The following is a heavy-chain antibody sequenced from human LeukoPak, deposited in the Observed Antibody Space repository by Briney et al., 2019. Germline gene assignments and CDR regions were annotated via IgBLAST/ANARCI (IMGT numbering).Heavy chain of an antibody. CDR2: IIPILGIA. D-gene: IGHD3-22*01. CDR3: ARTRRGWDSSGYYDAY. Sequence: SVKVSCKASGGTFSSYTISWVRQAPGQGLEWMGRIIPILGIANYAQKFQGRVTITADKSTSTAYMELSSLRSEDTAVYYCARTRRGWDSSGYYDAYWGQGTLVTVSS. V-gene: IGHV1-69*02. CDR1: GGTFSSYT. J-gene: IGHJ4*02.